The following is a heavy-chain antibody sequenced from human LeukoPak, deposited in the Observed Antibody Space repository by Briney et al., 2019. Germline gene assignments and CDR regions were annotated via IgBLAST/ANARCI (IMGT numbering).Heavy chain of an antibody. CDR2: IRSKANSYAT. CDR3: TLMVCANFYYMDV. J-gene: IGHJ6*03. CDR1: GFTFSGSA. V-gene: IGHV3-73*01. Sequence: PGGSLRLSCAASGFTFSGSAMHWVRQASGKGLEWVGRIRSKANSYATAYAASVKGRFTISRDDSKNTAYLQMNSLKTEDTAVYYCTLMVCANFYYMDVWGKGTTVTVSS. D-gene: IGHD2-8*01.